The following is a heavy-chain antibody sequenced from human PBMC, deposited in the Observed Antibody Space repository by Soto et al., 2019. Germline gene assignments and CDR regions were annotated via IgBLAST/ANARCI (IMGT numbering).Heavy chain of an antibody. V-gene: IGHV1-18*01. CDR2: ISAYNGNT. CDR3: AREFKCYDILTGYCNWFDP. D-gene: IGHD3-9*01. Sequence: ASVKVSCKASGYTFTSYGISWVRQAPGQGLEWMGWISAYNGNTNHAQKLQGRVTMTTDTSTSTAYMELRSLRSDDTAVYYCAREFKCYDILTGYCNWFDPWGQGTLVTVSS. J-gene: IGHJ5*02. CDR1: GYTFTSYG.